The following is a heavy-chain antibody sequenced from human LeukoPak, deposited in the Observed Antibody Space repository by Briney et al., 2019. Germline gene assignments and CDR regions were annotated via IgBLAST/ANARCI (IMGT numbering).Heavy chain of an antibody. Sequence: GESLKISCKASGYSFTSHWIGWVRQMPGKGLEWMGIIYPGDSDTRYSPSFQGQVTISADKSISAAYLQWRSLKASDAAMYYCARGFFSRLPHFDYWGQGTLVTVSS. CDR3: ARGFFSRLPHFDY. CDR1: GYSFTSHW. J-gene: IGHJ4*02. D-gene: IGHD2-2*01. CDR2: IYPGDSDT. V-gene: IGHV5-51*01.